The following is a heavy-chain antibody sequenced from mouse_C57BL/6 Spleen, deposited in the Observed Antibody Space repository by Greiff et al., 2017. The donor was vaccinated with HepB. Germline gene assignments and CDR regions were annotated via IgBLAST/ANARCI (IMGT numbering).Heavy chain of an antibody. V-gene: IGHV1-81*01. J-gene: IGHJ3*01. CDR1: GYTFTSYG. Sequence: QVQLQQSGAELARPGASVKLSCKASGYTFTSYGISWVKQRTGQGLEWIGEIYPRSGNTYYNEKFKGKATLTADKSSSTAYMELRSLTSEDSAVYFCARGGNGKEWFPSYWGQGTLVTVSA. CDR3: ARGGNGKEWFPSY. D-gene: IGHD2-1*01. CDR2: IYPRSGNT.